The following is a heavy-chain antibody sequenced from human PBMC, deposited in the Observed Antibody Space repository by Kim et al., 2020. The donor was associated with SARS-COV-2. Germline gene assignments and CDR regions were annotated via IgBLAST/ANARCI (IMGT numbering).Heavy chain of an antibody. V-gene: IGHV4-39*01. CDR3: ARLSAMDTGY. CDR2: IYYSGST. CDR1: GGSISSSSYY. D-gene: IGHD5-18*01. Sequence: SETLSLTCTVSGGSISSSSYYWGWIRQPPGKGLEWIGSIYYSGSTYYNPSLKSRVTISVDTSKNQFSLKLSSVTAADTAVYYCARLSAMDTGYWGQGTLVTVSS. J-gene: IGHJ4*02.